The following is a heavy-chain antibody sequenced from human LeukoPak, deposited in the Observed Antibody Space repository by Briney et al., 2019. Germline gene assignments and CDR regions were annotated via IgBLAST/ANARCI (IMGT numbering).Heavy chain of an antibody. J-gene: IGHJ6*02. Sequence: GGSLRLSCAASGFTFSSYAMSWARQAPGKGLEWVSAISGSGGSTYYADSVKGRFTISRDNSKNTLYLQMNSLRAEDTAVYYCAKDQDIVVVVADYGMDVWGQGTTVTVSS. V-gene: IGHV3-23*01. D-gene: IGHD2-15*01. CDR1: GFTFSSYA. CDR3: AKDQDIVVVVADYGMDV. CDR2: ISGSGGST.